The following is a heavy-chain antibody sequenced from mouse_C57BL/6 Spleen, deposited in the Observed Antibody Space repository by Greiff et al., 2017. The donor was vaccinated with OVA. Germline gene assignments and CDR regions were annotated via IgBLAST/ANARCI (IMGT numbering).Heavy chain of an antibody. Sequence: QVHVKQSGAELVKPGASVKLSCKASGYTFTSYWMQWVKQRPGQGLEWIGEIDPSDSYTNYNQKFKGKATLTVDTSSSTAYMQLSSLTSEDSAVYYCARRTSLLRYFDVWGTGTTVTVSS. CDR1: GYTFTSYW. D-gene: IGHD1-2*01. CDR2: IDPSDSYT. CDR3: ARRTSLLRYFDV. J-gene: IGHJ1*03. V-gene: IGHV1-50*01.